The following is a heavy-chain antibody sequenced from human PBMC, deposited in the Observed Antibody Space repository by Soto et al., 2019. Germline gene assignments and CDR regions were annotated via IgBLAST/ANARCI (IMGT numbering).Heavy chain of an antibody. V-gene: IGHV1-3*01. D-gene: IGHD2-21*02. CDR1: GYTFTSYA. CDR2: INAGNGNT. Sequence: GASVKVSCKASGYTFTSYAMHWVRQAPGQRLEWMGWINAGNGNTKYSQKFQGRVTITRDTSASTAYMELSSLRSEDTAVYYCARSIVVVTAIAYWGQGTLVPVSS. CDR3: ARSIVVVTAIAY. J-gene: IGHJ4*02.